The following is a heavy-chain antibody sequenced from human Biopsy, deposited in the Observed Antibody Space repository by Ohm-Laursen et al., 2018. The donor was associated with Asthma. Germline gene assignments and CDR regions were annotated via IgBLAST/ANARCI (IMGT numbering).Heavy chain of an antibody. CDR1: GFTFDDYG. D-gene: IGHD3-22*01. V-gene: IGHV3-9*01. CDR3: AKSADYYDSTDYLDF. Sequence: SLRLSCAASGFTFDDYGMSWVRQAPGKGLEWVSSISWNSGNIDYAVSVKGRFTISRDNAKNSLYLQMQSLRPEDTAFYYCAKSADYYDSTDYLDFWGRGTLVTVSS. CDR2: ISWNSGNI. J-gene: IGHJ4*01.